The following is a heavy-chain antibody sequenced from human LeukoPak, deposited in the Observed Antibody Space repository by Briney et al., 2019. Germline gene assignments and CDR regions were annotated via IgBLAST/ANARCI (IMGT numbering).Heavy chain of an antibody. CDR2: IYTGGST. CDR3: ARNLPVDY. Sequence: GGSLRLSCAASGFTVSSNYMNWVRQAPGKGLEWVSVIYTGGSTYYADSVKGRFTISRDNSKNTLYLQMNSLRAGDTAVYYCARNLPVDYWGQGTLVTVSS. V-gene: IGHV3-53*01. CDR1: GFTVSSNY. J-gene: IGHJ4*02.